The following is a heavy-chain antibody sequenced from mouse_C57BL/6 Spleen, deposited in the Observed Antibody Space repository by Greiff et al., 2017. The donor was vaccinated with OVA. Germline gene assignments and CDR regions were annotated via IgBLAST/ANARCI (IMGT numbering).Heavy chain of an antibody. Sequence: VKLQQSGAELARPGASVKLSCKASGYTFTSYGISWVKQRTGQGLEWIGEIYPRSGNTYYNEKFKGKATLTADKSSSTAYMELRSLTSEDSAVYFCARWNYYGSSLYAMDYWGQGTSVTVSS. J-gene: IGHJ4*01. CDR1: GYTFTSYG. CDR2: IYPRSGNT. CDR3: ARWNYYGSSLYAMDY. D-gene: IGHD1-1*01. V-gene: IGHV1-81*01.